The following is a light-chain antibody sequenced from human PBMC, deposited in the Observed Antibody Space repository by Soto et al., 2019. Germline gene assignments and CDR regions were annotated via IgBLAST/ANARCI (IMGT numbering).Light chain of an antibody. J-gene: IGLJ3*02. Sequence: QSVLTQPASVSGSPGQSITISCTGTSGDIGSYNRVSWYQQHPGKAPKLIIYEVTDRPSGVSNRFSGSKSGNTASLTISGLQAEDEADYYCYSFAGFNTQFGGGTKLTVL. CDR1: SGDIGSYNR. CDR3: YSFAGFNTQ. CDR2: EVT. V-gene: IGLV2-23*02.